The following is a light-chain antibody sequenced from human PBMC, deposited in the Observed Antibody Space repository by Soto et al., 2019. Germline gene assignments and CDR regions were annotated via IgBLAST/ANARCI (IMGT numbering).Light chain of an antibody. CDR3: QVWDSSSGVI. CDR1: SSNIGAGYD. CDR2: GNS. J-gene: IGLJ2*01. V-gene: IGLV1-40*02. Sequence: QSVLTQPPSVSGAPGQRITISCSGSSSNIGAGYDVHWFQQFPGTAPQLLIHGNSNRPSGIPERFSGSNSGNTATLTISRVEAGDEADYFCQVWDSSSGVIFGGGTKLTVL.